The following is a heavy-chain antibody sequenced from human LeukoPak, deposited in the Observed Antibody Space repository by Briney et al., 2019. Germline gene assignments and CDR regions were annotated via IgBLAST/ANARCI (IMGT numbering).Heavy chain of an antibody. J-gene: IGHJ3*02. CDR1: GYSISNGYY. D-gene: IGHD3-3*01. V-gene: IGHV4-38-2*01. CDR2: IYHSGST. CDR3: AIAAIQTIFGVVNAFDI. Sequence: PSETLSLTCAVSGYSISNGYYWGWIRQPPGKGLEWIGSIYHSGSTYYNPSLKSRVTISVDTSKNQFSLKLSSVTAADTAVYYCAIAAIQTIFGVVNAFDIWGQGTMVTVSS.